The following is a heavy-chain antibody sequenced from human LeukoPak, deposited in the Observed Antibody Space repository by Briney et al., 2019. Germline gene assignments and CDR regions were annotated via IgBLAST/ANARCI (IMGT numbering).Heavy chain of an antibody. CDR3: ANGARLEWLLDY. J-gene: IGHJ4*02. V-gene: IGHV3-30*18. CDR2: ISYDGSNK. Sequence: GGSLRLSCAASGFTFSSYGMHWVRQAPGKGLEWVAVISYDGSNKYYADSVKGRFTISRDNSKNTLYLQMNSLRAEDTAVYYCANGARLEWLLDYWGQGTLVTVSS. CDR1: GFTFSSYG. D-gene: IGHD3-3*01.